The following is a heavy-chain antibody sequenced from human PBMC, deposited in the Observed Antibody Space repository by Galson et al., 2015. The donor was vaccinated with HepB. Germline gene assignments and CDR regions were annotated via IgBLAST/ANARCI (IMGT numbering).Heavy chain of an antibody. CDR3: AKDRCGAYSSTSCYNWYFDL. Sequence: SLRLSCAASGFTFSSYGMHWVRQAPGKGLEWVAVISYDGSNKYYADSVKGRFTISRDNSKNTLYLQMNSLRAEDTAVYYCAKDRCGAYSSTSCYNWYFDLWGRGTLVTVSS. D-gene: IGHD2-2*02. J-gene: IGHJ2*01. V-gene: IGHV3-30*18. CDR2: ISYDGSNK. CDR1: GFTFSSYG.